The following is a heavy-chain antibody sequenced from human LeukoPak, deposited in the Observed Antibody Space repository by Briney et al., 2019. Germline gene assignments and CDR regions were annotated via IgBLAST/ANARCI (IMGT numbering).Heavy chain of an antibody. D-gene: IGHD5-12*01. CDR2: ISSSSSYI. CDR1: GFTFSSYS. Sequence: GSLRLSCAASGFTFSSYSMNWVRQAPGKGLEWVSSISSSSSYIYYADSVKGRFTISRDNAKNSLYLQMNSLRAEDTAVYYCAREYSGYDQKFDYWGQGTLVTVSS. V-gene: IGHV3-21*01. CDR3: AREYSGYDQKFDY. J-gene: IGHJ4*02.